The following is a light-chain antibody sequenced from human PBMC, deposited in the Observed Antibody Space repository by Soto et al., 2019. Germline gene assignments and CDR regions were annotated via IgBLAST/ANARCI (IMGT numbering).Light chain of an antibody. V-gene: IGLV1-44*01. CDR1: SSNIGSNT. CDR2: SNN. CDR3: AAWDDSLNGLV. Sequence: QSVLTQPPSASGTPGQRVTISCSGSSSNIGSNTVNWYQQLPGTAPKLLIYSNNQRPSGVPDRFSGSKSGTSASLAISGLQSDDEPDYYCAAWDDSLNGLVFGTGTKLTVL. J-gene: IGLJ1*01.